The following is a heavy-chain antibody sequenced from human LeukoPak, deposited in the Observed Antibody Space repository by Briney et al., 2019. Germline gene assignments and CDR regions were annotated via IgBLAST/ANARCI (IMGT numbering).Heavy chain of an antibody. J-gene: IGHJ4*02. D-gene: IGHD3-10*01. Sequence: GGSLRLSCAASGFTFSSYWMSWVRQAPGKGLEWVANIKQDGSEKYYVDSVKGRFTISRDNAKNSLYLQMNSLRAEDTAVYYCARDQYYGSGSYYNDWGQGTLVTVSS. CDR2: IKQDGSEK. V-gene: IGHV3-7*01. CDR3: ARDQYYGSGSYYND. CDR1: GFTFSSYW.